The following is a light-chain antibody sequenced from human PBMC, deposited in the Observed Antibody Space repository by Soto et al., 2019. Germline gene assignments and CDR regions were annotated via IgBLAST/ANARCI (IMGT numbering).Light chain of an antibody. V-gene: IGLV2-14*01. J-gene: IGLJ2*01. Sequence: QSALTQPASVSGSPGQSITISCTGTSSDIGGYNYVSWYQQHPGKAPKLMIFEVSNRPSGVSNRFSGSKSGNTASLTISGLQAEDEAEYYCLSYASSSTLVFGGGTKVTVL. CDR2: EVS. CDR1: SSDIGGYNY. CDR3: LSYASSSTLV.